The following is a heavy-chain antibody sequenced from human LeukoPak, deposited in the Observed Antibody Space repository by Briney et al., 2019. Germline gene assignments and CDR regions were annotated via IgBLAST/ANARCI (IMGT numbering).Heavy chain of an antibody. CDR2: ISWNSGFI. D-gene: IGHD2-2*01. CDR1: GFTFDDYA. J-gene: IGHJ3*02. V-gene: IGHV3-9*01. Sequence: PARSLRLSCAASGFTFDDYAMHWVRQAPGKGLEWVSGISWNSGFIGYADSVKGRFTISRDNAKNSLYLQMNSLRPQDTAWYYCAKGFGPAALDVFDMWGQGTMVTVSS. CDR3: AKGFGPAALDVFDM.